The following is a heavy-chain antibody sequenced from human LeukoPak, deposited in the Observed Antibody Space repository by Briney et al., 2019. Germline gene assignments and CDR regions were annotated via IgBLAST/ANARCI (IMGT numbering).Heavy chain of an antibody. V-gene: IGHV3-48*03. CDR2: ISSSGSTI. CDR1: GFTFSSYE. CDR3: ARGARLQDYFDY. J-gene: IGHJ4*02. D-gene: IGHD4-11*01. Sequence: GGSLRLSCAASGFTFSSYEMNWVRQAPGKGLEWVPYISSSGSTIYYADSVKGRFTISRDNAKNSLYLQMNSLRAEDTAVYYCARGARLQDYFDYWGQGTLVTVSS.